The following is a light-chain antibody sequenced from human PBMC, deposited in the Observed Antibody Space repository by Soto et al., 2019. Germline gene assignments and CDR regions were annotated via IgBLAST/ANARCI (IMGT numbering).Light chain of an antibody. CDR1: QSVSNSY. CDR2: GAS. Sequence: EIVLTQSPGTLSLSPGEGATLSCRASQSVSNSYLAWYQQKPGQAPRLLIYGASSRATGIPDRFSGSGSGKDFTLTISRLEPEDFAVYYCQQYGSSPSITFGQGTRLEIK. J-gene: IGKJ5*01. V-gene: IGKV3-20*01. CDR3: QQYGSSPSIT.